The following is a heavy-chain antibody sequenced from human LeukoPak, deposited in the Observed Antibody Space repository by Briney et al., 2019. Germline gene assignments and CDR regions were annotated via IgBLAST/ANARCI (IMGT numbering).Heavy chain of an antibody. J-gene: IGHJ1*01. Sequence: GGSLRLSCAASGFTFSSYAMHWVRQAPGKGLEWVAVISYDGSNKYYADSVKGRFTISRDNSKNTLYLQMNSLRAEDTAVYYCAKDPLSHHSTEPAATGYFQHWGQGTLVTVSS. D-gene: IGHD2-2*01. CDR3: AKDPLSHHSTEPAATGYFQH. V-gene: IGHV3-30-3*01. CDR1: GFTFSSYA. CDR2: ISYDGSNK.